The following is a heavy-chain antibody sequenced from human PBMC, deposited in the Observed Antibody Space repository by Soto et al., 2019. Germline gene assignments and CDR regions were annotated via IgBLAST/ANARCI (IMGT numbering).Heavy chain of an antibody. D-gene: IGHD2-2*01. J-gene: IGHJ5*02. CDR2: IIPIFGTA. V-gene: IGHV1-69*13. CDR3: ARVGCSSTSCYFLNWFDP. CDR1: GGTFSSYA. Sequence: GASVKVSCKASGGTFSSYAISWVRQAPGQGLEWMGGIIPIFGTANYAQKFQGRVTITADESTSTAYMELSSLRSEDTAVYYCARVGCSSTSCYFLNWFDPWGQGTLVTVS.